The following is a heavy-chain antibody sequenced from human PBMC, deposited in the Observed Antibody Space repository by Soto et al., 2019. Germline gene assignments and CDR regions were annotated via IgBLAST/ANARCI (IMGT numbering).Heavy chain of an antibody. CDR3: ARSEWLFPPPFDY. V-gene: IGHV1-69*13. D-gene: IGHD3-3*01. Sequence: ASVKVSCKASGGTFSSYAISWVRQAPGQGLEWMGGIIPIFGTANYAQKFQGRVTITADESTSTAYMELSSLRSEDTAVYYCARSEWLFPPPFDYWGQGTLVTVSS. J-gene: IGHJ4*02. CDR1: GGTFSSYA. CDR2: IIPIFGTA.